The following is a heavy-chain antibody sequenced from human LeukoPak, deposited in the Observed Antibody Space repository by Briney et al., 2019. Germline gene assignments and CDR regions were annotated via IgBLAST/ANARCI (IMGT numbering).Heavy chain of an antibody. D-gene: IGHD6-13*01. CDR2: ISGSGGST. Sequence: PGGSPRLSCAASGFTFSSYAMSWVRQAPGKGLEWVSAISGSGGSTYYADSVKGRFTISRDNSKNTLYLQMNSLRAEDTAVYYCAKPYSSSWHNWFDPWGQGTLVTVSS. J-gene: IGHJ5*02. CDR3: AKPYSSSWHNWFDP. CDR1: GFTFSSYA. V-gene: IGHV3-23*01.